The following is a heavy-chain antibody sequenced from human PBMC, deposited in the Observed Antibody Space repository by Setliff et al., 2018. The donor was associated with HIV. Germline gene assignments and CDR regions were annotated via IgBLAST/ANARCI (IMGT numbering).Heavy chain of an antibody. Sequence: SLKISCAASGFTFSSYEMNWVRQAPGRGLGWVAYISSSDSTIYYAASVKGRFTIYRDNAKNSLFLQMDSLRAEDTAVYYCARLSPPDDYGDLGGVDYWGPGTLVTVSS. CDR3: ARLSPPDDYGDLGGVDY. J-gene: IGHJ4*02. CDR1: GFTFSSYE. D-gene: IGHD4-17*01. CDR2: ISSSDSTI. V-gene: IGHV3-48*03.